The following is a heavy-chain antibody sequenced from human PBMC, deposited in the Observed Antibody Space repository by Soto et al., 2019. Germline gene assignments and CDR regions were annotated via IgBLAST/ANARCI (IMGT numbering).Heavy chain of an antibody. J-gene: IGHJ6*02. CDR1: GYTSTNYA. Sequence: SVKVSCTASGYTSTNYAMHWVRQAPGQRLEWMGWINCANGDTKYSESFQDRVTLSRDTSASTAYMEISSLRSEDTAVYFCERAPFIPQQAYMYYGMDVWSQGTAVTVSS. CDR2: INCANGDT. D-gene: IGHD3-16*01. V-gene: IGHV1-3*01. CDR3: ERAPFIPQQAYMYYGMDV.